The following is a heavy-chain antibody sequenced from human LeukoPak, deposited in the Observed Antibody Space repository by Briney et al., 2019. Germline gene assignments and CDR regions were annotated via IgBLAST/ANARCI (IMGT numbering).Heavy chain of an antibody. Sequence: SETLSLTCTVSGGSISSGDYYWSWIRQPPGKGLEWIGYIYYSGSTYYNPSLKSRVTISVDTSKNQFSLKLSSVTAADTAVYYCARAPTTVTTPYYFDYWGQGTLVTVSS. J-gene: IGHJ4*02. V-gene: IGHV4-30-4*01. CDR2: IYYSGST. CDR1: GGSISSGDYY. CDR3: ARAPTTVTTPYYFDY. D-gene: IGHD4-17*01.